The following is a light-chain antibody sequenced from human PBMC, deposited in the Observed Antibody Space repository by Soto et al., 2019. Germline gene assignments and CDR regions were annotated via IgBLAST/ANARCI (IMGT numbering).Light chain of an antibody. Sequence: QSVLTQPASVSSSPGQSITISCYGTRSDLGGYNYVSWYQHHPGKAPKLMIYEVNTRPSGFSYRFSGSKSGNTASLTISGLQAEDEADDYCRSYTSSSTYVFGSGTKVTV. V-gene: IGLV2-14*01. CDR1: RSDLGGYNY. CDR3: RSYTSSSTYV. CDR2: EVN. J-gene: IGLJ1*01.